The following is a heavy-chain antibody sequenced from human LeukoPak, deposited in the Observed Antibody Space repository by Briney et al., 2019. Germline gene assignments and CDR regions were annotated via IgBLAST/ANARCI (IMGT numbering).Heavy chain of an antibody. Sequence: GGSLRLSCAASGFTFSSYAMSWVRQAPGKGLEWVSAISGSGGSTYYADSVKGRFTISRDNSKNTLYLQMNSLRAEDTAVYYCAKAPSRHCSSTSCPYWGQGTLVTVSS. V-gene: IGHV3-23*01. CDR2: ISGSGGST. CDR3: AKAPSRHCSSTSCPY. D-gene: IGHD2-2*01. CDR1: GFTFSSYA. J-gene: IGHJ4*02.